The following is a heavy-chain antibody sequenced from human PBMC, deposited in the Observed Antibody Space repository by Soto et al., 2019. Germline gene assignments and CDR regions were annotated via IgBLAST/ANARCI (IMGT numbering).Heavy chain of an antibody. Sequence: QVQLQESGPGLVKPSETLSLSCTVSGGSISSYYWSWFRQSPGKRMEWIGYVHHSWGSSYNPSLPXXVXISLDPSKSQFSLKVTSVTATDTAVYYCARQGFGPLHGLVDVWGQGTTVTVSS. CDR1: GGSISSYY. V-gene: IGHV4-59*08. D-gene: IGHD3-10*01. CDR3: ARQGFGPLHGLVDV. J-gene: IGHJ6*02. CDR2: VHHSWGS.